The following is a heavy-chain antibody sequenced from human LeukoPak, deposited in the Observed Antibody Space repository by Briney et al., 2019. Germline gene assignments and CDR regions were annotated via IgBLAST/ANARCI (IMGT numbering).Heavy chain of an antibody. V-gene: IGHV3-30*18. CDR1: GFTFSSYG. CDR2: ISYDGSNK. CDR3: AKDQGSYGGMAAGMDV. J-gene: IGHJ6*02. Sequence: GGSLRLSCAASGFTFSSYGMHWVRQAPGKGLEWVAVISYDGSNKYYADSVKGRFTISRDNSKNTLYLQMNSLRAEDTAVYYCAKDQGSYGGMAAGMDVWGQGTTVTVSS. D-gene: IGHD1-26*01.